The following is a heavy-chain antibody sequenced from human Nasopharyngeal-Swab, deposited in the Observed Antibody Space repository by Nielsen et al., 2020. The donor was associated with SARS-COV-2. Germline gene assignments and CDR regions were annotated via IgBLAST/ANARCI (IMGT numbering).Heavy chain of an antibody. CDR1: GFTFSSYA. V-gene: IGHV3-23*01. CDR2: ISGSGRST. D-gene: IGHD3-10*01. CDR3: AKGSGSGSYYSPDYYYYMDV. J-gene: IGHJ6*03. Sequence: GESLKISCAASGFTFSSYAMSWVRQAPGKGLEWVSSISGSGRSTYYADSVKGRFTISRDNSKNTLYLQMNSLRAEDTAVYYCAKGSGSGSYYSPDYYYYMDVWGKGTTVTVSS.